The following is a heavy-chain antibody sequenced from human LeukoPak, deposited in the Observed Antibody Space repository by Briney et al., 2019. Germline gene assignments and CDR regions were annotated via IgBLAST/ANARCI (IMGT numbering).Heavy chain of an antibody. Sequence: SETLSLTCAVYGGSFSGYYWSWIRQPPGKGLEWIGEINHSGSTNYNPSLKSRVTISVDTSKNQFSLKLSSVTAADTAVYYCARRLIVGATVALDIWGQGTMVTVSS. J-gene: IGHJ3*02. CDR3: ARRLIVGATVALDI. CDR2: INHSGST. V-gene: IGHV4-34*01. CDR1: GGSFSGYY. D-gene: IGHD1-26*01.